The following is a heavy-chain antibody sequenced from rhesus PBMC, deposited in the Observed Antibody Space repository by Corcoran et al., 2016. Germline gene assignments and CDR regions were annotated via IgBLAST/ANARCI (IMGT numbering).Heavy chain of an antibody. CDR1: GFSFSSYY. CDR3: ARDTGTWNGGY. D-gene: IGHD1-38*01. J-gene: IGHJ4*01. V-gene: IGHV4-80*01. Sequence: QVQLQESGPGLVKPSETLSLTCAVSGFSFSSYYWGWIRQPPGKGLEWIGEINGNSVITKYNPALKSRVTISKDASKNQVFLNLNSVTAADTAVYYCARDTGTWNGGYWGQGVLVTVSS. CDR2: INGNSVIT.